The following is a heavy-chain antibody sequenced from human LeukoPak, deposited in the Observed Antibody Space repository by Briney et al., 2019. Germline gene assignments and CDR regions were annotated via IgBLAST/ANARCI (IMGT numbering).Heavy chain of an antibody. CDR1: GFSFSNYW. CDR2: INQDRSET. CDR3: ARDPSRGYNYGYGDY. V-gene: IGHV3-7*01. D-gene: IGHD5-18*01. Sequence: GGSLRLSCAASGFSFSNYWMTWVRQAPGKGLEWVAHINQDRSETYYVDSVKGRFTIARDNAKNPLYLQMNSLRAEDTAVYYCARDPSRGYNYGYGDYWGQGTLVIVS. J-gene: IGHJ4*02.